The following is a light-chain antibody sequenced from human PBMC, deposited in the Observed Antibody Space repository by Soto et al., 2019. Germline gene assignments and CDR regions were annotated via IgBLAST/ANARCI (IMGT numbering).Light chain of an antibody. CDR3: AAWDDSLSGLYV. Sequence: QSVLTQPRSVSGSPGQSVTISCTGTSSDVGGYNYVSWYQQHPGKAPKLMIYDVSKRPSGVPDRFSGSKSGNTASLTISGLQAEDEADYYCAAWDDSLSGLYVFGTGTKVTVL. V-gene: IGLV2-11*01. J-gene: IGLJ1*01. CDR1: SSDVGGYNY. CDR2: DVS.